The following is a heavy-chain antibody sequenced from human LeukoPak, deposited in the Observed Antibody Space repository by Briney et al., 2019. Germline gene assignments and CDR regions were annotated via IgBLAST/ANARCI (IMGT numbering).Heavy chain of an antibody. V-gene: IGHV4-4*02. J-gene: IGHJ3*02. CDR3: ARDLQADYYDSTAGAFDI. D-gene: IGHD3-22*01. CDR1: GGSISSSNW. Sequence: SETLSLTCAVSGGSISSSNWWSWVRQPPGKGLEWIGEIYHSGSTNYNPSLKSRVTISVDKSKNQFSLKLSSVTAADTAVYYCARDLQADYYDSTAGAFDIWGQGTMVTVSS. CDR2: IYHSGST.